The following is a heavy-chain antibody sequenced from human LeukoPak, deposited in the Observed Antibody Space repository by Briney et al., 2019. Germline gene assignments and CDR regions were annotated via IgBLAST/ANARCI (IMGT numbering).Heavy chain of an antibody. V-gene: IGHV1-24*01. CDR1: GYTLTELS. Sequence: ASVKVSCKVSGYTLTELSMHWVRQAPGKGLEWMGGFDPEDGETIYAQKFQGRVTMTEDTSADTAYMELSSLRSEDTAVYYCASLRVYGSGSYYAFDYWGQGTLVTVSS. CDR3: ASLRVYGSGSYYAFDY. D-gene: IGHD3-10*01. CDR2: FDPEDGET. J-gene: IGHJ4*02.